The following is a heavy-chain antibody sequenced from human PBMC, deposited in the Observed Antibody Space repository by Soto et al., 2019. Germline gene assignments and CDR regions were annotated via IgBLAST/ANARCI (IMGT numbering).Heavy chain of an antibody. CDR2: IIPIFGTA. V-gene: IGHV1-69*13. CDR1: GGTFGSYA. CDR3: ARDSSGSTRGLVGY. Sequence: SVKVSCKASGGTFGSYAISWVRQAPGQGLEWMGGIIPIFGTANYAQKFQGRVTITADESTSTAYMELSSLRSEDTAVYYCARDSSGSTRGLVGYWGQGPLITVSS. J-gene: IGHJ4*02. D-gene: IGHD3-22*01.